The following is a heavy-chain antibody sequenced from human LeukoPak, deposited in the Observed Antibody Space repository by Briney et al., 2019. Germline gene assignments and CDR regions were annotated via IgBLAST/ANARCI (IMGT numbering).Heavy chain of an antibody. CDR3: ARGRGYSSSSEPHSGYYYMDV. V-gene: IGHV1-2*02. Sequence: ASVKVSCKASGYTFTGYYMHWVRQAPGQGLEWMGWINPNSGGTNYAQKFQGRVTMTRDTSISTAYMELSRLRSDDTAVYYCARGRGYSSSSEPHSGYYYMDVWGKGTTVTVSS. D-gene: IGHD6-6*01. CDR2: INPNSGGT. J-gene: IGHJ6*03. CDR1: GYTFTGYY.